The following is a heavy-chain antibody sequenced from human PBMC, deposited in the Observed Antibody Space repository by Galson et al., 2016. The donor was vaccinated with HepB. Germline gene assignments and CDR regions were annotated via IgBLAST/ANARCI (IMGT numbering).Heavy chain of an antibody. V-gene: IGHV3-33*01. CDR1: GFTFSSYG. CDR3: ARIPSARHYWYFDL. Sequence: SLRLSCAASGFTFSSYGMHWVRQAPGKGLEWVALIWFDGSNKYYADSVKGRFTISRDNSKNTLYLQMNSLRVEDTAVYYCARIPSARHYWYFDLWGRGTLVTVFS. J-gene: IGHJ2*01. CDR2: IWFDGSNK.